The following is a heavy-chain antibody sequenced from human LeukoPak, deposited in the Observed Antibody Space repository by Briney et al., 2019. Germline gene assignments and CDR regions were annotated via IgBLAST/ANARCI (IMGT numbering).Heavy chain of an antibody. V-gene: IGHV1-2*02. D-gene: IGHD5-12*01. J-gene: IGHJ5*02. CDR3: ARDRSSVAIAGHWFDP. CDR2: INPNSGGT. CDR1: GYTFTDYF. Sequence: ASVKVSCKASGYTFTDYFMNWVRQAPGQGLEWMGWINPNSGGTNYAQKFQGRVTMTRDTSISTAYMELSRLRSDDTAVYYCARDRSSVAIAGHWFDPWGQGTLVTVSS.